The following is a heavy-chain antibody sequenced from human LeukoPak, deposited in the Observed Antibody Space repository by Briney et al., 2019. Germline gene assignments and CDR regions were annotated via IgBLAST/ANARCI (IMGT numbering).Heavy chain of an antibody. D-gene: IGHD3-10*01. J-gene: IGHJ4*02. CDR1: GYTFSGTGWY. CDR2: IYPNNGAA. V-gene: IGHV1-2*02. CDR3: ARDGPAQMVDFDY. Sequence: GDSVKVSCKASGYTFSGTGWYLYWLRQAPGQGLECMGWIYPNNGAAGYAQKVQGRVAMTRDTSISTAYMELSRLRPDDTAVYYCARDGPAQMVDFDYWGQGTLVTVSS.